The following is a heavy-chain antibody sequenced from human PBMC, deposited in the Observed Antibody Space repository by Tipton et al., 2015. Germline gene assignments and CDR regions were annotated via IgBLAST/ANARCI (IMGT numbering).Heavy chain of an antibody. J-gene: IGHJ4*02. CDR1: GYTFINYD. CDR3: ARLVAAPGRHGSVDY. V-gene: IGHV1-18*01. D-gene: IGHD6-13*01. CDR2: ISAYNGNT. Sequence: QSGPEVKKPGASVNVSCKASGYTFINYDINWVRQAPGQGLEWMGRISAYNGNTTYSQKFQGRVTMTTDTSTRTAYMELTSLRSDDTAVYYCARLVAAPGRHGSVDYWGQGTLVTVSP.